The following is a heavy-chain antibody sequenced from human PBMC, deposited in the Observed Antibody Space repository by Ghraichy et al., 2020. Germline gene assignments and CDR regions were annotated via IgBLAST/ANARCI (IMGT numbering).Heavy chain of an antibody. V-gene: IGHV3-48*02. J-gene: IGHJ6*02. CDR3: ARASRVVRFYYYDGMDV. Sequence: GGSLRLSCLASGFILSDYNFNWVRQAPGKGLEWLAYISSSSRFTPYADSVKGRFTVARDTAKNSLELQMNRLRDEDTAVYYCARASRVVRFYYYDGMDVWGQGTTVTV. CDR2: ISSSSRFT. CDR1: GFILSDYN.